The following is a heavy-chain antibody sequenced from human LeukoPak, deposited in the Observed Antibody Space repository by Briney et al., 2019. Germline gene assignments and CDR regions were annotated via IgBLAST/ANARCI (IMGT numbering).Heavy chain of an antibody. J-gene: IGHJ4*02. CDR3: ARDGYYYDSSGSPFEY. Sequence: ASVKVSCKCSGGTFSSYAISWVRQAPGQGLEWMGGIIPIFGIANYAQKFQGRVTITADKSTITADMELSRLRSEDTPVYYCARDGYYYDSSGSPFEYWGQGTLVTASS. D-gene: IGHD3-22*01. CDR1: GGTFSSYA. V-gene: IGHV1-69*10. CDR2: IIPIFGIA.